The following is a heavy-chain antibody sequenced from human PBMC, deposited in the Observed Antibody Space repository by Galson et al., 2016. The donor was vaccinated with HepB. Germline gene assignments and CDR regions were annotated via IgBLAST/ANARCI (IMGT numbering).Heavy chain of an antibody. CDR3: ARVADIVLVPAMDV. CDR1: GYTFTYFG. V-gene: IGHV1-18*01. D-gene: IGHD2-2*01. Sequence: SVKVSCKASGYTFTYFGINWVRQAPGQGLEWMGWISSYNGDTNYAQKFQGRVTMTTDTSTSTAYMELRTLISDDTAVYYCARVADIVLVPAMDVWGQGTTVTV. J-gene: IGHJ6*02. CDR2: ISSYNGDT.